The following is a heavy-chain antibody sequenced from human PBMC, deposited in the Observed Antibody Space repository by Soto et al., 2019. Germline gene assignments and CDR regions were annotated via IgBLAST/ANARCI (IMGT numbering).Heavy chain of an antibody. J-gene: IGHJ3*02. V-gene: IGHV4-31*03. CDR2: IYYSGST. CDR3: ARDPRSGYYSSGYYSTGDFDN. CDR1: GGSISSGGYY. D-gene: IGHD3-22*01. Sequence: QVQLQESGPGLVKPSQTLSLTCTVSGGSISSGGYYWSWIRQHPGKGLEWIGYIYYSGSTYYNPSLSGRVTRSVDTSKRQTSLKLSSVTAADTAVYYCARDPRSGYYSSGYYSTGDFDNWGQGTMVTVSS.